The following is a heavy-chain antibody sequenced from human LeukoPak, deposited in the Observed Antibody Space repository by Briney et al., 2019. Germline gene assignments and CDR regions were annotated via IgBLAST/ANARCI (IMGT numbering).Heavy chain of an antibody. D-gene: IGHD3-16*01. Sequence: GGSLRLSCVASRFTFSMFSMSWVRQAPGKGLEWVSAISDSGGSTYYVESVKGRFTISRDNSKNTLYLQMNSLRAEDTAVYYCAKDPAFWGEGTLVTVSS. J-gene: IGHJ4*02. CDR2: ISDSGGST. V-gene: IGHV3-23*01. CDR1: RFTFSMFS. CDR3: AKDPAF.